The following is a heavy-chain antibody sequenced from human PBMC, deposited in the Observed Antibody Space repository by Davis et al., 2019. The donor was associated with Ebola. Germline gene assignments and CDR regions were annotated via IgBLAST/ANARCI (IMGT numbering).Heavy chain of an antibody. J-gene: IGHJ4*02. CDR1: GYTFTTFG. CDR2: MNPYSGNT. V-gene: IGHV1-18*01. Sequence: AASVKVSCKASGYTFTTFGISWVRQAPGQGLEWMGGMNPYSGNTNYAQKLQGRVTVTTDTSTSTAYMELRSLRSDDTAVYYCTGSGGSNDYWGQGTLVTVSS. CDR3: TGSGGSNDY. D-gene: IGHD1-26*01.